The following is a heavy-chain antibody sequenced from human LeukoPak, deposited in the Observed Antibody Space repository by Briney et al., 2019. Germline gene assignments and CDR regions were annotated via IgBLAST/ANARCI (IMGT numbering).Heavy chain of an antibody. Sequence: ASVKVSCKASGYTFTSYGISWVRQAPGQGLEWMGIINPSGGSTSYAQKFQGRVTMTRDASTSTVYMELSSLRSEDTAVYYCARDRNYYGSGNRGGAFDIWGQGTMVTVSS. CDR1: GYTFTSYG. J-gene: IGHJ3*02. CDR3: ARDRNYYGSGNRGGAFDI. V-gene: IGHV1-46*01. D-gene: IGHD3-10*01. CDR2: INPSGGST.